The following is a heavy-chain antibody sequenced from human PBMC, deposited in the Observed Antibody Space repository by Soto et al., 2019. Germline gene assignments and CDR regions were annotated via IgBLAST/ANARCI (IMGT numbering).Heavy chain of an antibody. D-gene: IGHD6-13*01. CDR1: GFTFSSYG. CDR2: ISYGGGNK. V-gene: IGHV3-30*18. J-gene: IGHJ4*02. Sequence: GGSLRLSCAASGFTFSSYGMHWVRQAPGKGLEWVAVISYGGGNKYYADSVKGRFTISRDNSKNTLYLQMNSLRAEDTAVYYCAKGRSAFTAGNYFDYWGQGTLVTVSS. CDR3: AKGRSAFTAGNYFDY.